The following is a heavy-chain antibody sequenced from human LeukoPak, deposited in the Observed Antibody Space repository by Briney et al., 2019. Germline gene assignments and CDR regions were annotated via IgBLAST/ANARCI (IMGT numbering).Heavy chain of an antibody. D-gene: IGHD6-19*01. Sequence: GGSLRLSCTVSGFTVSSNSMSWVRQAPGKGLEWVSFIYSDNTHYSDSVKGRFTISRDNSKNTLYLQMNSLRAEDTAVYYCAKDLHLQWLVRNFDYWGQGTLVTVSS. J-gene: IGHJ4*02. CDR1: GFTVSSNS. CDR2: IYSDNT. V-gene: IGHV3-53*01. CDR3: AKDLHLQWLVRNFDY.